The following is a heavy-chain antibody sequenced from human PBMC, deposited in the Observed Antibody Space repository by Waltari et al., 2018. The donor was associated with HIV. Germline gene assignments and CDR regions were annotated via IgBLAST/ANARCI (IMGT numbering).Heavy chain of an antibody. CDR3: ATGGWSFYDV. J-gene: IGHJ4*02. CDR2: ISSGGLYI. D-gene: IGHD6-19*01. V-gene: IGHV3-21*01. Sequence: EGQLVESGGGLVKQGGSLRPSCEAPGSTLSSFSMHWVRQAPGKGLEWVSSISSGGLYIHYADSVKGRFTISRHNANNSLFLQMNSLRAEDTAVYYCATGGWSFYDVWGRGTLVIVSS. CDR1: GSTLSSFS.